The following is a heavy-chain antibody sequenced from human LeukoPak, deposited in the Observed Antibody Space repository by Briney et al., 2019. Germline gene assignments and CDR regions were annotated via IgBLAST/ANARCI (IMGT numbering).Heavy chain of an antibody. CDR3: ARLSVSGSPFSDY. CDR2: IWYDGSNK. CDR1: GFTFSSYG. V-gene: IGHV3-33*01. J-gene: IGHJ4*02. D-gene: IGHD3-10*01. Sequence: GGSLRLSCAASGFTFSSYGMHWVRQAPGKGLEWVAVIWYDGSNKYYADSVKGRFTISRDNSKNTLYLQMNSLRAEDTAVYYCARLSVSGSPFSDYWGQGSLVTVSS.